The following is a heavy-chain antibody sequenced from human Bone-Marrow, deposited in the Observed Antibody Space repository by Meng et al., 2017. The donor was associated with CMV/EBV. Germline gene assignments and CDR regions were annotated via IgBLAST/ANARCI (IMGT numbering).Heavy chain of an antibody. J-gene: IGHJ2*01. CDR2: IYYSEST. D-gene: IGHD3-22*01. CDR1: SYY. CDR3: ARAPPHYYDSSGYSKPDWYFDL. V-gene: IGHV4-59*01. Sequence: SYYWSWIRQPPGKGLEWIGYIYYSESTNYNPSLKSRVTISVDTSKNQFSLKLSSVTAADTAVYYCARAPPHYYDSSGYSKPDWYFDLWGRGTLVTVSS.